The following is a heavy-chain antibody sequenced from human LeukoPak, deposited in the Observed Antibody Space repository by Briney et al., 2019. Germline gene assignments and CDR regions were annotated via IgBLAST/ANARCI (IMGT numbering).Heavy chain of an antibody. V-gene: IGHV1-2*02. CDR3: AREGGLAAAGTKASFDY. D-gene: IGHD6-13*01. CDR1: GYTFTGYY. CDR2: MNPNSGGT. Sequence: ASVKVSCKASGYTFTGYYMHWVRQAPGQGLEWMGWMNPNSGGTNYAQKFQGRVTMTRDTFISTAYMALSRLRSDDTAVYYCAREGGLAAAGTKASFDYRGQGTLVTVSS. J-gene: IGHJ4*02.